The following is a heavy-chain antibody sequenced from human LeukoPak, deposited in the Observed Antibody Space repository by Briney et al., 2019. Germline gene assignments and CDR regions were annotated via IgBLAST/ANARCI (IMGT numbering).Heavy chain of an antibody. D-gene: IGHD6-19*01. V-gene: IGHV3-23*01. J-gene: IGHJ6*02. Sequence: PGGSLRLSCAASGFTFSSYAMSWVRQAPGKGLEWVSAISGSGGSTYYADSVKGRFTISRDNSKNTLYLQMNSLRAEDTAVYYCARERWTSSGWYGAPRGMDVWGQGTTVTVSS. CDR3: ARERWTSSGWYGAPRGMDV. CDR1: GFTFSSYA. CDR2: ISGSGGST.